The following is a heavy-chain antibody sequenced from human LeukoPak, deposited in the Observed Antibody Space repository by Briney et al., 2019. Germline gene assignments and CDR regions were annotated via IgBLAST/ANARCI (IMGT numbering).Heavy chain of an antibody. CDR2: IKQDGSEK. V-gene: IGHV3-7*01. Sequence: GGSLRLSCAASGFTFSSYWMSWVRQAPGKGLEWVANIKQDGSEKDYVDSVKGRFTISRDNAKNSLYLQMSSLRAEDTAVYYCAREADDGVYYFDYWGQGTLVTVSS. CDR1: GFTFSSYW. J-gene: IGHJ4*02. D-gene: IGHD5-24*01. CDR3: AREADDGVYYFDY.